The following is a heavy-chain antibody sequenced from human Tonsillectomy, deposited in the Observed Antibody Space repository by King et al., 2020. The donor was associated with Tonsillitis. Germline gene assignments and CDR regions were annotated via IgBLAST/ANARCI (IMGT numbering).Heavy chain of an antibody. V-gene: IGHV3-30*18. CDR2: ISYDGSNK. J-gene: IGHJ6*02. CDR1: GFTFSSYG. CDR3: AKNIAAAGTTPNYYYYYGMDV. D-gene: IGHD6-13*01. Sequence: VQLVEAGGGVVQPGRSLRISCAASGFTFSSYGMHWVRQAPGKGLEWGAVISYDGSNKYYADSVKGRFTISRDNSKNTLYLQMNSLRAEDTAVYYCAKNIAAAGTTPNYYYYYGMDVWGQGTTVTVSS.